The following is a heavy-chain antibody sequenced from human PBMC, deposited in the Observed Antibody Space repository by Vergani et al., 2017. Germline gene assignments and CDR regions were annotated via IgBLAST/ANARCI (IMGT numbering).Heavy chain of an antibody. CDR1: GFTFSGSA. D-gene: IGHD6-19*01. V-gene: IGHV3-73*01. CDR2: IRSKANSYAT. Sequence: EVQLLESGGGLVQPGGSLRLSCAASGFTFSGSAMHWVRQASGKGLEWVGRIRSKANSYATAYAASGKGRFTISRDDSKNTAYLQMNSLKTEETAVYYCTRLGAVAGMGGYYWGQGTLVTVSS. J-gene: IGHJ4*02. CDR3: TRLGAVAGMGGYY.